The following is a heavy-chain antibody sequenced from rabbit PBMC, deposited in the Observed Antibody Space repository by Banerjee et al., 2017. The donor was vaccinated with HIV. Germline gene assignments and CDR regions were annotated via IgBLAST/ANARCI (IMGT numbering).Heavy chain of an antibody. V-gene: IGHV1S43*01. CDR2: IYTNSAST. CDR3: ARNYVNAFDP. D-gene: IGHD1-1*01. J-gene: IGHJ2*01. CDR1: GIDFNSYYY. Sequence: QQQLEESGGGLVKPGGTLTLTCKASGIDFNSYYYMCWVRQAPGKGLDLIACIYTNSASTWYASWVSGRFTISRSTSLNTVDLQMTSLTAADTATYFCARNYVNAFDPWGPGTLVTVS.